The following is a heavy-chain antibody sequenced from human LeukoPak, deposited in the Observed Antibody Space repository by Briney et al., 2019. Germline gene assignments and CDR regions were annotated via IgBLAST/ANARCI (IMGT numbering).Heavy chain of an antibody. V-gene: IGHV4-38-2*02. CDR1: GYSISSAYY. Sequence: SETLSLTCSVSGYSISSAYYWGWIRQPPGKGLEWIATIHYSGSTNYNPSLKSRVTISVDTSKNQFSLKLSSVTAADTAVYYCASSDSSGYYPGYFDYWGQGTLVTVSS. D-gene: IGHD3-22*01. CDR2: IHYSGST. CDR3: ASSDSSGYYPGYFDY. J-gene: IGHJ4*02.